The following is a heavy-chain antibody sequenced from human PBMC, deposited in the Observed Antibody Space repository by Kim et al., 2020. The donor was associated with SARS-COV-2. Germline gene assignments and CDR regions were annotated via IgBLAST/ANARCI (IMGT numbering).Heavy chain of an antibody. CDR1: GGSFSGYY. Sequence: SETLSLTCAVYGGSFSGYYWSWIRQPPGKGLEWIGEINHSGSTNYNPSLKSRVTISVDTSKNQFSLKLSSVTAADTAVYYCARRVRPHGMMTTVVTSYWYFDLWGRGTLVTVSS. D-gene: IGHD4-17*01. J-gene: IGHJ2*01. CDR2: INHSGST. V-gene: IGHV4-34*01. CDR3: ARRVRPHGMMTTVVTSYWYFDL.